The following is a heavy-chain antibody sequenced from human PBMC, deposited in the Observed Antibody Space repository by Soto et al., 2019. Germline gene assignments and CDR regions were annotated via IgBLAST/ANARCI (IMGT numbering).Heavy chain of an antibody. CDR2: IYHSGTT. J-gene: IGHJ4*02. V-gene: IGHV4-39*01. CDR1: GGSIGSSAFY. CDR3: TSGLTIFGVVISSGDY. Sequence: QLQLQESGPGLVRPSETLSLTCTVSGGSIGSSAFYWGWIRQPPGKGLEWIGSIYHSGTTYYNPSLMSRVSISVDTSKNQFSLKLSSVTAADTAVYYCTSGLTIFGVVISSGDYWGQGILVTVSS. D-gene: IGHD3-3*01.